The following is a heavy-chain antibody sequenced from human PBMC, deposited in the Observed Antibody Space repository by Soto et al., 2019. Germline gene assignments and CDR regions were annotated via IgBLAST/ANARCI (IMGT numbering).Heavy chain of an antibody. Sequence: GGSLRLSCAASGFTFDDYAMHWVRQAPGKGLEWVSGISWSSGSIGYADSVKGRFTISRDNAKNSLYLQMNSLRAEDTALYYCAKDSFPDSSGYYYWWGQGTMVTVSS. CDR3: AKDSFPDSSGYYYW. J-gene: IGHJ3*01. CDR2: ISWSSGSI. CDR1: GFTFDDYA. D-gene: IGHD3-22*01. V-gene: IGHV3-9*01.